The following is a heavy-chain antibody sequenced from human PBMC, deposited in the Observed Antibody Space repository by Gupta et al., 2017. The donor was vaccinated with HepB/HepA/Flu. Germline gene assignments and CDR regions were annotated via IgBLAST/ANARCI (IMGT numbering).Heavy chain of an antibody. CDR1: GFTFSSYA. Sequence: EVQLLESGGCLVQPGGSLSLSCAASGFTFSSYAMPWVRQAPGKGREWVSAISDGSTSYADSVKGRFTISRDNSKNTLYLQMNTLRAEDTAVYYCAKQMGSYGPPPRPPDCWGQGILVTVSS. J-gene: IGHJ4*02. CDR3: AKQMGSYGPPPRPPDC. V-gene: IGHV3-23*01. D-gene: IGHD3-16*01. CDR2: ISDGST.